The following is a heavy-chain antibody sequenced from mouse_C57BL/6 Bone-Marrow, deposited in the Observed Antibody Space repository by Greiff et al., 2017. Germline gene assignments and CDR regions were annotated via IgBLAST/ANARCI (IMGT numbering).Heavy chain of an antibody. Sequence: VKLMESGAELVKPGASVKMSCKASGYTFTSYWITWVKQRPGQGLEWIGDIYPGSGSTNYNEKFKSKATLTVDTSSSTAYMQLSSLTSEDSAVYCCARRDYYGSSYGYAMDYWGRGTSVTVSS. CDR2: IYPGSGST. CDR1: GYTFTSYW. J-gene: IGHJ4*01. CDR3: ARRDYYGSSYGYAMDY. D-gene: IGHD1-1*01. V-gene: IGHV1-55*01.